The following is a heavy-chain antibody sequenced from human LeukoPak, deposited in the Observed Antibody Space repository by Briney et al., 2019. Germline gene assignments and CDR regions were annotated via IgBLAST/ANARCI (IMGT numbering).Heavy chain of an antibody. CDR2: ISYDGSNK. V-gene: IGHV3-30*04. J-gene: IGHJ4*02. Sequence: PGGSLRLSCAASGFTFSSYAMHWVRQAPGKGLEWVAVISYDGSNKYYADSVKGRFTISRDNSKNTLYLQMNSLRAEDTAVYYCARVGELLRSGYFDYWGQGTLVTVSS. CDR3: ARVGELLRSGYFDY. D-gene: IGHD1-26*01. CDR1: GFTFSSYA.